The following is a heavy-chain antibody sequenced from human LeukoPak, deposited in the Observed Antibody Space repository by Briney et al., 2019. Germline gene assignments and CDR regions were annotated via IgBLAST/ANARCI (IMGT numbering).Heavy chain of an antibody. V-gene: IGHV3-11*01. Sequence: GGSLRLSCAASGFTFSDYYMSWIRQAPGKGLEWVSYISSSGSTIYYADSVKGRFTISRDNAKNSLYLQMNSLRAEDTAVYYCARGSYYDFWSDYHNYFDYWGQGTLVTVSS. CDR1: GFTFSDYY. CDR2: ISSSGSTI. D-gene: IGHD3-3*01. CDR3: ARGSYYDFWSDYHNYFDY. J-gene: IGHJ4*02.